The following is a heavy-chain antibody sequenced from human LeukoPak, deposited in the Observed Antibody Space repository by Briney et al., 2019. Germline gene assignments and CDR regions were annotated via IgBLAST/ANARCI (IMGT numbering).Heavy chain of an antibody. J-gene: IGHJ4*02. D-gene: IGHD5-18*01. CDR3: TRRVDIAMVEGIDFDY. Sequence: GGSLRLSCAASGFTFSGSAMHWVRQASGKGLEWVGRIRSKANSYATAYAASVKGRFTISRDDSKNTAYLQMNSLKTEETAGFYGTRRVDIAMVEGIDFDYWGQGTLVPSP. V-gene: IGHV3-73*01. CDR2: IRSKANSYAT. CDR1: GFTFSGSA.